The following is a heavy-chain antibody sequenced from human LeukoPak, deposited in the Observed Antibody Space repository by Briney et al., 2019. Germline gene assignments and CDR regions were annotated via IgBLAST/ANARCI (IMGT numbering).Heavy chain of an antibody. Sequence: ETLSLTCTVSGGSISSYYWSWVRQAPGKGLEWVANIKQDGSEKYYVDSVKGRFTISRDNAKNSLYLQMNSLRAEDTAVYYCARDQTKWEPLRRRDYYYMDVWGKGTTVTVSS. CDR3: ARDQTKWEPLRRRDYYYMDV. CDR1: GGSISSYY. CDR2: IKQDGSEK. V-gene: IGHV3-7*01. D-gene: IGHD1-26*01. J-gene: IGHJ6*03.